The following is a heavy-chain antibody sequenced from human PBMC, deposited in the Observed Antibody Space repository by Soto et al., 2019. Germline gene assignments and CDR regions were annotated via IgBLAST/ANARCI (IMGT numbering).Heavy chain of an antibody. D-gene: IGHD6-13*01. CDR2: IIPIFGIA. V-gene: IGHV1-69*02. CDR3: DVEAAAGTGGMDV. J-gene: IGHJ6*02. CDR1: GGTFSRYS. Sequence: SVKVSGKASGGTFSRYSITWVRQAPGHGLEWIGRIIPIFGIASYAQKFQGRVTITADKSTSTAYMELSSLRSEDTAVYYCDVEAAAGTGGMDVWGLGTTVTVSS.